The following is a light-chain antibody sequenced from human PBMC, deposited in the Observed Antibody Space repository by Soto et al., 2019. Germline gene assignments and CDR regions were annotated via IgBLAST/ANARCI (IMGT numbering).Light chain of an antibody. V-gene: IGKV3-11*01. J-gene: IGKJ2*01. CDR3: QQRFNWPRFT. CDR1: QSVSSY. Sequence: EIVLTQSPATLSLSPGERATLSCRASQSVSSYLAWYQQNPGQAPRLLIYDVSNRATGIPARFSGGGSGTDFTLTISSLEPEDFAVYYCQQRFNWPRFTFGQGTKLEIK. CDR2: DVS.